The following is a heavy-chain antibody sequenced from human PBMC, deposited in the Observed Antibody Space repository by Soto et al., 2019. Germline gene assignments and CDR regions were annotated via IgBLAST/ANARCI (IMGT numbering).Heavy chain of an antibody. D-gene: IGHD4-17*01. V-gene: IGHV3-30*18. CDR1: GFSFSSYS. Sequence: GGSLRLSCEASGFSFSSYSMNWVRQAPGKGLGWVAVISSDGSEKYYLDSVRDRFTISRDNSKNTLYLQMNNLRPEDTAMYYCANSWTTLTTGFDFWGQGALVTVSS. J-gene: IGHJ4*02. CDR3: ANSWTTLTTGFDF. CDR2: ISSDGSEK.